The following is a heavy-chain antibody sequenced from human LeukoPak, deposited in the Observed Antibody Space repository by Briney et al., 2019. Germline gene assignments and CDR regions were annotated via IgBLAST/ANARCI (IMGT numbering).Heavy chain of an antibody. D-gene: IGHD3-16*02. V-gene: IGHV3-23*01. Sequence: PGGSLRLSCEASGFTVSSNYMSWVRQAPGKGLEWVSAISGSGGSTYYADSVKGRFTISRDNSKNTLYLQMNSLRAEDTAVYYCAKDKVTFGGVIAPDAFDIWGQGTMVTVSS. CDR2: ISGSGGST. CDR3: AKDKVTFGGVIAPDAFDI. CDR1: GFTVSSNY. J-gene: IGHJ3*02.